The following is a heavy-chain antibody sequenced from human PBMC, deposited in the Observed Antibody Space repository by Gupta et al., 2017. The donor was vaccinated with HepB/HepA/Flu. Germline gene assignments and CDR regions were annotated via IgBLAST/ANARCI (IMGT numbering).Heavy chain of an antibody. CDR2: IYWDDDK. V-gene: IGHV2-5*02. J-gene: IGHJ4*02. CDR1: GFSLDTPGVG. CDR3: THRGYGDYFDY. D-gene: IGHD5-18*01. Sequence: QIPLKDSGPTLVKPTQTLTLTCTFSGFSLDTPGVGVGWVRQPPGKALEWLALIYWDDDKRFNPSLKSRLTITKDTSKNQVVLAMTNVDPVDTATYFCTHRGYGDYFDYWGQGTLVTVSS.